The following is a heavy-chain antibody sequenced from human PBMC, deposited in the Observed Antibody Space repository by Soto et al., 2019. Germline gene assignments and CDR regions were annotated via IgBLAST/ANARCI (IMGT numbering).Heavy chain of an antibody. V-gene: IGHV1-69*01. CDR2: IIPIFGTT. Sequence: QVQLVQSGAEVKEPGSAVKVSCKAPADSFSSYGISWVRQAQGQGLEWMGGIIPIFGTTNYAEKFRGRVTITADESTNTAYMELSSLRSEDTALYYCARVFPDGWVEPGVVRGYLDTWGRGTLVTVSS. J-gene: IGHJ4*02. D-gene: IGHD3-3*01. CDR3: ARVFPDGWVEPGVVRGYLDT. CDR1: ADSFSSYG.